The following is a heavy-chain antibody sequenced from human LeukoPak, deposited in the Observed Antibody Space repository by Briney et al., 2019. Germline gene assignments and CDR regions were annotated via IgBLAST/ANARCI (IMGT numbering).Heavy chain of an antibody. J-gene: IGHJ4*02. V-gene: IGHV3-30-3*01. CDR3: ARDAGTALARYFDY. CDR2: ISYDGSNK. Sequence: PGRSLRLSCAASGFTFSSYAMHWVRQAPGKGLEWVAVISYDGSNKYYADSVKGRFTISRDNSKNTLYLQMNSLRAEDTAVNYCARDAGTALARYFDYWGQGTLVTVSS. CDR1: GFTFSSYA. D-gene: IGHD5-18*01.